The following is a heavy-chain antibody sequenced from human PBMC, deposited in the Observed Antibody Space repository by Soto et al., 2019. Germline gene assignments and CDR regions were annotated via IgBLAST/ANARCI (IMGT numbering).Heavy chain of an antibody. Sequence: QVQLQQWGAGLLKPSETLSLTCAVYGGSFSGYYWSWIRQPPGKGLEWIGEINHSGSTNYNPSLKSRVTISVDTSKNQFSLKLSSVTAADTAVYYCARRGAPLGRRGYCSSTSCYEPNGYDYWGQGTLVTVSS. D-gene: IGHD2-2*01. CDR3: ARRGAPLGRRGYCSSTSCYEPNGYDY. CDR1: GGSFSGYY. V-gene: IGHV4-34*01. CDR2: INHSGST. J-gene: IGHJ4*02.